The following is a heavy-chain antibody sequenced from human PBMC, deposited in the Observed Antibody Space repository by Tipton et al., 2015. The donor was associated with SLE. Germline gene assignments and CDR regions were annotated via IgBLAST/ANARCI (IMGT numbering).Heavy chain of an antibody. CDR3: ASMGRGYSNGTVYY. D-gene: IGHD5-18*01. CDR1: GGSISSYY. Sequence: LRLSCTVSGGSISSYYWSWIRQTPGKGLEWIGYIYYSGSTNYNPSLKSRVTISVDTSKNQFSLKLSSVTAADTAVYYCASMGRGYSNGTVYYWGQGTLVTVSS. V-gene: IGHV4-59*01. J-gene: IGHJ4*02. CDR2: IYYSGST.